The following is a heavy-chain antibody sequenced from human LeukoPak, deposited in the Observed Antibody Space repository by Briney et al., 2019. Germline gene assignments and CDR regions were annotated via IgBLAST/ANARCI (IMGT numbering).Heavy chain of an antibody. D-gene: IGHD1-1*01. CDR1: GGSISSGNYY. Sequence: PSETLSLTCTVSGGSISSGNYYWSWIRQPPGKGLEWIGYIYYSGSTYYNPSLKSRVTISVDTSKNQLSLKLSSVTAADTAVYYCARDRYTLPGWFDPWGQGTLVTVSS. J-gene: IGHJ5*02. V-gene: IGHV4-30-4*01. CDR2: IYYSGST. CDR3: ARDRYTLPGWFDP.